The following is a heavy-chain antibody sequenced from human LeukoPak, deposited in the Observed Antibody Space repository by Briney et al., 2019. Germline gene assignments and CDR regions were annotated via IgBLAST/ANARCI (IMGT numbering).Heavy chain of an antibody. CDR2: IKSKTDGGTT. D-gene: IGHD2-2*01. Sequence: PGGSLRLSCAASGFTFSNAWMSWVRQAPGKGLEWVGRIKSKTDGGTTDCAAPVKGRFTISRDDSKNTLYLQMNSLKTEDTAVYYCTTDLEVPAAIWDFQHWGQGTLVTVSS. CDR1: GFTFSNAW. J-gene: IGHJ1*01. V-gene: IGHV3-15*01. CDR3: TTDLEVPAAIWDFQH.